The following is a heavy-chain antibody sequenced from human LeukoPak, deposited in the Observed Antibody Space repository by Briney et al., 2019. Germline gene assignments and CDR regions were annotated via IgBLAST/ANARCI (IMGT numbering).Heavy chain of an antibody. CDR1: GFTFDDYG. CDR3: ARCSGGSCYSGWFDP. D-gene: IGHD2-15*01. J-gene: IGHJ5*02. CDR2: INWNGGST. Sequence: PGGSLRLSWAASGFTFDDYGMSWVRQAPGKGLEWVSGINWNGGSTGYADSVKGRFTISRDNAKNSLYLQMNSLRAEDTALYHCARCSGGSCYSGWFDPWGQGTLVTVSS. V-gene: IGHV3-20*01.